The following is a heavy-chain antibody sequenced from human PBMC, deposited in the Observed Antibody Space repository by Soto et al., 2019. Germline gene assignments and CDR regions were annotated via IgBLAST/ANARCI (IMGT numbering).Heavy chain of an antibody. V-gene: IGHV4-30-4*01. Sequence: QVQLQESGPGLVKPSQTLSLTCTVSGGSISSGDYYWSWIRQPPGKGLEWIGYIYYSGSSYYNPSXXSHGTISVESXXNXFXXKRTSVAAADTPVYYCARPDVGIVLVPAAPNWFDPWGQGTPFTVSS. CDR2: IYYSGSS. J-gene: IGHJ5*02. CDR3: ARPDVGIVLVPAAPNWFDP. CDR1: GGSISSGDYY. D-gene: IGHD2-2*01.